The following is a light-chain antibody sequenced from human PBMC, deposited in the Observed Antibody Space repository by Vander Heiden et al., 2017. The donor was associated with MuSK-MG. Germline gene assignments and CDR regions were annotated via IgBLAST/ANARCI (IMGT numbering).Light chain of an antibody. Sequence: LPMTPSPSTLSASVGDSVTFTCRGRQSVSSWLAWYQQKPGKAPDLLIYKASILKKGVPSRCSGSGAGTEFTLTINSLQPEDVANYYCQQNCKFLRTFGQGTKVEIK. CDR2: KAS. CDR3: QQNCKFLRT. J-gene: IGKJ1*01. V-gene: IGKV1-5*03. CDR1: QSVSSW.